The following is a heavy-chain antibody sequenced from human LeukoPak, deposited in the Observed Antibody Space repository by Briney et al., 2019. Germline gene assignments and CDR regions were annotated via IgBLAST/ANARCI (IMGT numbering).Heavy chain of an antibody. D-gene: IGHD3-22*01. V-gene: IGHV3-30-3*01. J-gene: IGHJ4*02. Sequence: PGGSLRLSCAASGFTFSSYAMHWVRQAPGKGLEWVAVISYDGSNKYYADSVKGRFTISRDNSKNTLYLQMNSLRAEDTALYYCARGGDSSGSYFDYWGQGTLVTVSS. CDR1: GFTFSSYA. CDR3: ARGGDSSGSYFDY. CDR2: ISYDGSNK.